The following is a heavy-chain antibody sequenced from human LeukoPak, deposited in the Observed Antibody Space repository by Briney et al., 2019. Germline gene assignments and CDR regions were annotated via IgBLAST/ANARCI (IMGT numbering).Heavy chain of an antibody. V-gene: IGHV3-30*03. D-gene: IGHD6-6*01. CDR1: GFTFSSYG. CDR3: XXXXXXSSPYYYYYYGMDV. CDR2: ISYDGSNK. J-gene: IGHJ6*02. Sequence: GGSLRLSCAASGFTFSSYGMHWVRQAPGKGLEWVAVISYDGSNKYYADSVKGRFTISRDNSKNTLYLQMNSLRAEDTALYYFXXXXXXSSPYYYYYYGMDVWGQGTTVTVSS.